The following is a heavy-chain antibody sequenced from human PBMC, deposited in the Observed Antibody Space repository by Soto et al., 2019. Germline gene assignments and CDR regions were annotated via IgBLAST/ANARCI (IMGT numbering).Heavy chain of an antibody. V-gene: IGHV3-30*03. CDR3: ATLKMLYAIFGSLDY. J-gene: IGHJ4*02. Sequence: QVHLVESGGGVVQPGRSLRLSCAASGFTFSRHGMHWVRQAPGKGLKWVAVISYDGRQEYYDDSVKGRFTISRDNSKNTPYLQRHSLRNEDTAVYYCATLKMLYAIFGSLDYWGQGTLVTVSS. CDR1: GFTFSRHG. D-gene: IGHD2-8*01. CDR2: ISYDGRQE.